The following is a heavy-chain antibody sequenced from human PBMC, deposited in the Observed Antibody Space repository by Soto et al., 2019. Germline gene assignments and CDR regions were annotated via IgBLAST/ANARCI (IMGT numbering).Heavy chain of an antibody. J-gene: IGHJ4*02. CDR1: GFPFSSTD. CDR2: IDGSGGTT. D-gene: IGHD2-8*01. CDR3: ATYGAFAKYYFDY. Sequence: GGSLRLSCAASGFPFSSTDMTWVRQAPGKGLEWVSTIDGSGGTTYYADSVKGRFTISRDNSINTVFLQMNSLRAADTAVYYCATYGAFAKYYFDYWGRGALVTVSS. V-gene: IGHV3-23*01.